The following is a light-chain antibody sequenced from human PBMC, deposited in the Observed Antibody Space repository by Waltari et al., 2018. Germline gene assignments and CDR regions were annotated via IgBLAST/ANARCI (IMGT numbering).Light chain of an antibody. CDR2: DAS. Sequence: EIVLTQSPATLSLSPGERATLSCRASQSVSSYLAWYQQKPGQAPRLLIYDASNRATGIPARFSGSGSGTDFSLTISILEPEDFAVYYCQQRIHWPPITFGHWTRLEI. CDR1: QSVSSY. V-gene: IGKV3-11*01. CDR3: QQRIHWPPIT. J-gene: IGKJ5*01.